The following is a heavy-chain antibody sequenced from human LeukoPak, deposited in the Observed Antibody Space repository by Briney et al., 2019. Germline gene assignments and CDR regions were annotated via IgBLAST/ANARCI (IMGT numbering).Heavy chain of an antibody. J-gene: IGHJ4*02. CDR3: AKEGPVWTRGVDY. CDR1: GFTFGDYA. CDR2: VSGSGGST. Sequence: GGSLRLSCAASGFTFGDYAMHWVRQAPGKGLEWVSAVSGSGGSTYYADSVKGRFTISRDNSKNTLYLQMNSLRAEDTAVYYCAKEGPVWTRGVDYWGQGTLVTVSS. V-gene: IGHV3-23*01. D-gene: IGHD3-10*01.